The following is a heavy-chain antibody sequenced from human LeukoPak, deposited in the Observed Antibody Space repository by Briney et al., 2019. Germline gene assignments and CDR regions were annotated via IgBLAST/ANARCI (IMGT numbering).Heavy chain of an antibody. CDR1: GGSISSSSYY. J-gene: IGHJ5*02. CDR2: IYYSGST. V-gene: IGHV4-39*07. D-gene: IGHD3-16*01. Sequence: PSETLSLTCTVSGGSISSSSYYWGWIRQPPGKGLEWIGSIYYSGSTYYNPSLKSRVTISVDTSKNQFSLKLSSVTAADTAVYYCARRWGVKGKKIDPWGQGTLVTVSS. CDR3: ARRWGVKGKKIDP.